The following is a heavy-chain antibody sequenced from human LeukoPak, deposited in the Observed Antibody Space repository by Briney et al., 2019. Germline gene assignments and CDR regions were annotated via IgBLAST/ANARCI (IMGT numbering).Heavy chain of an antibody. D-gene: IGHD5-24*01. V-gene: IGHV1-2*02. CDR1: GYTLTELS. CDR2: INPNSGGS. J-gene: IGHJ4*02. Sequence: ASVKVSCKVSGYTLTELSMHWVRQAAGKGLEWMGWINPNSGGSNYPQKFQGRVTMTGDTSINTAYMELTRLISDDTAVYYCAGDGYNSRRFFDYWGQGTLVTVSS. CDR3: AGDGYNSRRFFDY.